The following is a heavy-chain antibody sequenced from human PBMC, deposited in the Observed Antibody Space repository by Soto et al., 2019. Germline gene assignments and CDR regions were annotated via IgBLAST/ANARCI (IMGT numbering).Heavy chain of an antibody. CDR2: FIAMLGTP. Sequence: ASVKVSCKASGGTFGSQGIAWVRQAPGQGLEWMGGFIAMLGTPTYAKKVQGRATITADESLTSSYLELRSLRSEDTGVYFCARGAMANFDYWGQGTVVTVLL. CDR3: ARGAMANFDY. V-gene: IGHV1-69*13. D-gene: IGHD5-18*01. J-gene: IGHJ4*02. CDR1: GGTFGSQG.